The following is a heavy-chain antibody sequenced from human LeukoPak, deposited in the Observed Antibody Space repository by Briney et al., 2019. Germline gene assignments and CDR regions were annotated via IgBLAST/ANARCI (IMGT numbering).Heavy chain of an antibody. V-gene: IGHV3-21*01. CDR1: GFTFSSYS. J-gene: IGHJ4*02. CDR2: ISSSSGYI. CDR3: ARDTNSYGQ. Sequence: PGGSLRLSCAASGFTFSSYSMNWVRQAPGKGLEWVSSISSSSGYIYYADSVKGRFTISRDNARNSLYLQMNSLRAEDTAVYYCARDTNSYGQWGQGTLVTVSS. D-gene: IGHD5-18*01.